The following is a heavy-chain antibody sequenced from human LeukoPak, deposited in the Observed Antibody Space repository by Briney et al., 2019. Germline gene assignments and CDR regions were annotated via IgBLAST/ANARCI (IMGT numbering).Heavy chain of an antibody. CDR1: GGTFSSCT. D-gene: IGHD2-2*01. J-gene: IGHJ6*03. V-gene: IGHV1-69*04. Sequence: SVKVSCKASGGTFSSCTISWVRQAPGQGLEWMGRIIPILGIANYAQKFQGRVTITADKSTSTAYMELSSLRSEDTAVYHCARDNDGIVVVPAAIYMDVWGKGTTVTVSS. CDR3: ARDNDGIVVVPAAIYMDV. CDR2: IIPILGIA.